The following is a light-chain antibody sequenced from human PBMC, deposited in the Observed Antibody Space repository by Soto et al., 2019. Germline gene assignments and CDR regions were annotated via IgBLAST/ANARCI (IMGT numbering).Light chain of an antibody. V-gene: IGLV2-23*02. Sequence: QSALTQPASVSGSPGQSITISCTGTSGDIGSYNLVSWYQHHPGKAPQLMIYEVNKRPSGVSDRFSGSKSGNTASLTISGLQSEDETDYYCCSYAGSSTPFVFGTGTKGTVL. CDR1: SGDIGSYNL. CDR3: CSYAGSSTPFV. CDR2: EVN. J-gene: IGLJ1*01.